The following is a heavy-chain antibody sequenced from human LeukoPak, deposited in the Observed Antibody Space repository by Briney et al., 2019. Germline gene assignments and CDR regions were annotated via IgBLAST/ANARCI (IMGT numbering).Heavy chain of an antibody. CDR2: VYYTGAT. CDR3: ARLTRHYSVF. CDR1: GGSISAYY. Sequence: PSETLSLTCTVSGGSISAYYWSWIRQPPGKELEWIGDVYYTGATNCNPSLKSRVTISVDTSKNQSSLNLTSVTAADAAVYYCARLTRHYSVFWGRGTPVAVSS. V-gene: IGHV4-59*08. J-gene: IGHJ4*02.